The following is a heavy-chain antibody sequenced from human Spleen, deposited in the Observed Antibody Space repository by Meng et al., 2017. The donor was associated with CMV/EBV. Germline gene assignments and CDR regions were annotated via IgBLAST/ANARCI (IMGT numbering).Heavy chain of an antibody. CDR3: AREGIAAPHFEY. D-gene: IGHD6-13*01. Sequence: QVQLQQWGAGLLKPSGPLSLTCAVYGGSFSGYYWSWIRQPPGKGLEWIGEINHSGSTNYNPSLKSRVTISVDTSKNQFSLKLSSVTAADTAVYYCAREGIAAPHFEYWGQGTLVTVSS. CDR2: INHSGST. V-gene: IGHV4-34*01. CDR1: GGSFSGYY. J-gene: IGHJ4*02.